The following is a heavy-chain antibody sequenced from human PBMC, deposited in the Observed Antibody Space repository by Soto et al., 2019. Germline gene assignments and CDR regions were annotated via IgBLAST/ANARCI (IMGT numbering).Heavy chain of an antibody. V-gene: IGHV4-59*11. CDR2: VYYSGGT. CDR1: GGSISSLY. D-gene: IGHD2-21*01. Sequence: SETLSLTCTVSGGSISSLYWSWLRQPPGKGLEWIGYVYYSGGTNYNPSLKNRVSISVDTSKNHFSLTLSSVTAADTAVYYCARVAYSDSTGFDPWGQGSLVTVSS. CDR3: ARVAYSDSTGFDP. J-gene: IGHJ5*02.